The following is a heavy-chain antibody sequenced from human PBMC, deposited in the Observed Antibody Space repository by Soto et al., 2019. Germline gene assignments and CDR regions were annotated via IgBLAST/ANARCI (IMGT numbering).Heavy chain of an antibody. CDR2: IYSGGNT. Sequence: GSLRLSCAVSGFTVSSNYMNWVRQAPGKGLEWVSFIYSGGNTYYADSVKGRFTISRDNSKNMLYLQMNSLRVEDTAVYYCAREVRVRGFAFDIWGQGTMVTVS. CDR3: AREVRVRGFAFDI. V-gene: IGHV3-66*01. D-gene: IGHD3-3*01. CDR1: GFTVSSNY. J-gene: IGHJ3*02.